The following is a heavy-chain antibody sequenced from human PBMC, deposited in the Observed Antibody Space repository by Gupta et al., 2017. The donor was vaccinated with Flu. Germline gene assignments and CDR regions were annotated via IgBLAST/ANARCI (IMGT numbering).Heavy chain of an antibody. Sequence: WLSWVRQAPGKGLEWVGRIKSQRNGGTTDYAAFVKGRFGISRDDSKKTMYLQMNSLKSEDRGIYYCTSDLPLCSSTSCHGSWGQGTLVRVSS. V-gene: IGHV3-15*01. CDR3: TSDLPLCSSTSCHGS. CDR1: W. CDR2: IKSQRNGGTT. D-gene: IGHD2-2*01. J-gene: IGHJ5*02.